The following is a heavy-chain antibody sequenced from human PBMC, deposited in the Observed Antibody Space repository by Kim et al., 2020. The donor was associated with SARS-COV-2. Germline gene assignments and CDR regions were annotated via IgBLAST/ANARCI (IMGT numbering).Heavy chain of an antibody. CDR2: IYPGDSDT. CDR1: GYSFTSYW. J-gene: IGHJ5*02. CDR3: ARVLSDYDSSGYYSGGYNWFDP. V-gene: IGHV5-51*01. Sequence: GESLKISCKGSGYSFTSYWIGWVRQMPGKGLEWMGIIYPGDSDTRYSPSFQGQVTISADKSISTAYLQWSSLKASDTAMYYCARVLSDYDSSGYYSGGYNWFDPWGQGTLVTVSS. D-gene: IGHD3-22*01.